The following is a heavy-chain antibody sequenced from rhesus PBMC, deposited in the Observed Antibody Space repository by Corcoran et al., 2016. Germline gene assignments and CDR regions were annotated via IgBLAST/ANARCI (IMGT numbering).Heavy chain of an antibody. J-gene: IGHJ4*01. CDR3: ARGYFYFDF. Sequence: QVHLQESGPGLVKPSETLHLTCAVSGSSINNKYWTWIRQAPGKGPEWIGLIYGSGGNTDYNPSLKSRVTISIDTSMNQFSLRLSSVTAADTAMYYCARGYFYFDFWGQGVLVTVSS. CDR2: IYGSGGNT. V-gene: IGHV4S2*01. CDR1: GSSINNKY. D-gene: IGHD2-2*01.